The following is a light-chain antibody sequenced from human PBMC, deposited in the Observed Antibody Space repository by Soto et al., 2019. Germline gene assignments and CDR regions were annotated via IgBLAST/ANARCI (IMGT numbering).Light chain of an antibody. CDR1: QNIGTS. V-gene: IGKV3-11*01. CDR3: QQYDSYYT. Sequence: EIVLTQSPANLSLSPGERATLSCRAGQNIGTSLVWSQQKPGQSPRLLIYDASHRATGVPSRFSGSGSGTEFTLTINSLQPDDFATYYCQQYDSYYTFGQGTKVDIK. J-gene: IGKJ2*01. CDR2: DAS.